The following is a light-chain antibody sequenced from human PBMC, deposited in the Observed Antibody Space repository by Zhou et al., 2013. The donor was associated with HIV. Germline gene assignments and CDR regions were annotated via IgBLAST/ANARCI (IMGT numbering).Light chain of an antibody. Sequence: VLTQTPVSLSVTPGQPASISCKSNQSLLHSDGKTYLSWYLQKPGQPPQLLIHEVSIRFSGVPERFSGSGSGKDFTLKISRVEAEDVGVYYCMQTIKLPLYTFGQGTKLEIK. J-gene: IGKJ2*01. CDR1: QSLLHSDGKTY. CDR2: EVS. CDR3: MQTIKLPLYT. V-gene: IGKV2D-29*01.